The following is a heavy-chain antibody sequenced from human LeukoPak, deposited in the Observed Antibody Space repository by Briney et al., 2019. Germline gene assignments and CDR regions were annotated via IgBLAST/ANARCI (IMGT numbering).Heavy chain of an antibody. CDR2: ISYDGSNK. D-gene: IGHD4-23*01. J-gene: IGHJ4*02. Sequence: GGSLRLSCAASGFTFSSYAMHWVRQAPGKGLEWVAVISYDGSNKYCADSVKGRFTISRDNSKNTLYLQMNSLRAEDTAVYYCARDYGGSSPFDYWGQGTLVTVSS. CDR3: ARDYGGSSPFDY. CDR1: GFTFSSYA. V-gene: IGHV3-30*04.